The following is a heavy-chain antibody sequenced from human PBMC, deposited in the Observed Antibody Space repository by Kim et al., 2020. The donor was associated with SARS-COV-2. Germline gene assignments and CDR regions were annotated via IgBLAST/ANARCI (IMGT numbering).Heavy chain of an antibody. D-gene: IGHD2-15*01. CDR2: IKSKTDGGTT. Sequence: GGSLRLSCAASGFTFSNAWMSWVRQAPGKGLEWVGRIKSKTDGGTTDYAAPVKGRFTISRDDSKNTLYLQMNSLKTEDTAVYYCTTGDHIYCSGGSCYYPPIDYWGQGTLVTVSS. V-gene: IGHV3-15*01. CDR3: TTGDHIYCSGGSCYYPPIDY. CDR1: GFTFSNAW. J-gene: IGHJ4*02.